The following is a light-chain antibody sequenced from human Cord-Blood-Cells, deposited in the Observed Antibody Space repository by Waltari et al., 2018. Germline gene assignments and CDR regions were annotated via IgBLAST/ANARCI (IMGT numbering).Light chain of an antibody. CDR3: QQRSNWPT. Sequence: DIVLTQSPATLSLSPGDRATLSCSASESVSSYLAWYQQKPGQAPRLLIYDASNRATGIPARFSGSGSGTDFTLTISSLEPEDFAVYYCQQRSNWPTFGQGTKLEIK. V-gene: IGKV3-11*01. J-gene: IGKJ2*01. CDR1: ESVSSY. CDR2: DAS.